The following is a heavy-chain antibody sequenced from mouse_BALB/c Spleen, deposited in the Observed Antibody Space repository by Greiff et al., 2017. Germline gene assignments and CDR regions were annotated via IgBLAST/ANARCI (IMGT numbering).Heavy chain of an antibody. Sequence: DVKLVESGGGLVKPGGSLKLSCAASGFTFSDYYMYWVRQTPEKRLEWVATISDGGSYTYYPDSVKGRFTISRDNAKNNLYLQMSSLKSEDTAMYYCARDEYDTMDYWGQGTSVTVSS. CDR1: GFTFSDYY. CDR3: ARDEYDTMDY. D-gene: IGHD2-4*01. CDR2: ISDGGSYT. V-gene: IGHV5-4*02. J-gene: IGHJ4*01.